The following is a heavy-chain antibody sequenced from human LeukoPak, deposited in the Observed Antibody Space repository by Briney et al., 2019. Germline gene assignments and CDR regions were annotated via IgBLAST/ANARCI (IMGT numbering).Heavy chain of an antibody. CDR2: IWYDGSNK. V-gene: IGHV3-33*01. CDR1: GFTFSRYG. D-gene: IGHD4-17*01. J-gene: IGHJ6*02. Sequence: AGSLRLSCAASGFTFSRYGMHWVRQAPGKGLQWVAVIWYDGSNKYYADSVKGRFTISRDNSKNTLYLQMNSLRAEDTAVYYCARYHYGDNYGMDVWGQGTTVTVSS. CDR3: ARYHYGDNYGMDV.